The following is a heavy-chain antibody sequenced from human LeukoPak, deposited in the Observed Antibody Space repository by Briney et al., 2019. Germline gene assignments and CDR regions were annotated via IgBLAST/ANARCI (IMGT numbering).Heavy chain of an antibody. CDR3: AKDRQGDYGDFDSPDY. D-gene: IGHD4-17*01. CDR1: GFTFSNYG. CDR2: MSYDGGNK. Sequence: GRSLRLSCAASGFTFSNYGMHWVRQAPGKGLEWVAVMSYDGGNKYYADSVKGRFSIPRDNSKNTLYLQMNSLRTEDTAVYYCAKDRQGDYGDFDSPDYWGQGTLVTVSS. J-gene: IGHJ4*02. V-gene: IGHV3-30*18.